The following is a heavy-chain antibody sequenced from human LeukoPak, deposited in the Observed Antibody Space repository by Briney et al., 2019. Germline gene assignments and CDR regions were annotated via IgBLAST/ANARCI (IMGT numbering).Heavy chain of an antibody. D-gene: IGHD6-19*01. V-gene: IGHV3-74*01. CDR1: GFTFSKYW. J-gene: IGHJ4*02. Sequence: PGGSLRLSCAASGFTFSKYWMLWVRQAPGKGLESVSRINTDGTVTTYADSVKGRFTVSGDNADNTTFLQMNSVRDEDTAVYYCATKQWLAPPPDSWGQGTPVTVSS. CDR2: INTDGTVT. CDR3: ATKQWLAPPPDS.